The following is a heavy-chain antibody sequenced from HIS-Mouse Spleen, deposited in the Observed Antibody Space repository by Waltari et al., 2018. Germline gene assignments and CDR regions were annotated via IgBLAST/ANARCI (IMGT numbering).Heavy chain of an antibody. CDR3: ARDRELYFDY. J-gene: IGHJ4*02. D-gene: IGHD1-26*01. Sequence: QLQLQESGPGLVKPSETLSLTCPVPGCSISSSSYYWGWIRQPPGKGLEWIGSIYYSGSTYYNPSLKSRVTISVDTSKNQFSLKLSSVTAADTAVYYCARDRELYFDYWGQGTLVTVSS. V-gene: IGHV4-39*07. CDR2: IYYSGST. CDR1: GCSISSSSYY.